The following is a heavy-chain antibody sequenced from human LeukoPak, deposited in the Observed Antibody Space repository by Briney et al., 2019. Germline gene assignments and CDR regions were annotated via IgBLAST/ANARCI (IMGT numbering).Heavy chain of an antibody. CDR2: IRYDGSNK. V-gene: IGHV3-30*02. Sequence: PGGSLRLSCAASGFTFSSYGMHWVRQAPGKGLEWVAFIRYDGSNKYYADSVKGRFTISRDNSKNTLYLQMNSLRAEDTAVYYCARVASLWGSHFDYWGQGTLVTVSS. D-gene: IGHD2/OR15-2a*01. CDR3: ARVASLWGSHFDY. CDR1: GFTFSSYG. J-gene: IGHJ4*02.